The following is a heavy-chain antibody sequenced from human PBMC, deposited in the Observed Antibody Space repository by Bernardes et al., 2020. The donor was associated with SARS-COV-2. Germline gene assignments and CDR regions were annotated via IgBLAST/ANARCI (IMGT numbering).Heavy chain of an antibody. J-gene: IGHJ4*02. CDR1: GGSLSSRDYF. CDR2: IFYTGSN. CDR3: VRHLPPHRGGYDFDS. Sequence: SETLSLTCTVSGGSLSSRDYFWGWIRQPPGKGLEWIGSIFYTGSNYYNPSLRTRATISVDTSKNQFSLKLFSLTAADTAMYYCVRHLPPHRGGYDFDSWGQGTLVTVSS. D-gene: IGHD5-12*01. V-gene: IGHV4-39*01.